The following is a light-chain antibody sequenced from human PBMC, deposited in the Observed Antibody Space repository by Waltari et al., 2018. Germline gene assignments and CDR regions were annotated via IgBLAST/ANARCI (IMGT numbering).Light chain of an antibody. Sequence: EIVMTQSPATLSVSPGERATLACRASQSVSSNLAWYQQTPGQAPRLLIYGASTRATGIPARCSGSGSGTEFTLTISSMQSEDFAVYYCQQYNNWPWTFGQGTKVEIK. J-gene: IGKJ1*01. CDR1: QSVSSN. CDR3: QQYNNWPWT. CDR2: GAS. V-gene: IGKV3-15*01.